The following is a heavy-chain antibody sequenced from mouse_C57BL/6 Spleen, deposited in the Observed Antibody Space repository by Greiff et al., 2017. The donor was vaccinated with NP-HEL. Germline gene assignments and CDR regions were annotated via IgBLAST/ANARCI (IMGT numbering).Heavy chain of an antibody. CDR2: IDPETGGT. Sequence: QVQLQQSGAELVRPGASVTLSCKASGYTFTDYEMHWVKQTPVHGLEWIGAIDPETGGTAYNQKFKGKAILTADKSSSTAYMELRSLTSEDSAVYYCTRGVDSKDYWGQGTTLTVSS. CDR3: TRGVDSKDY. D-gene: IGHD2-5*01. V-gene: IGHV1-15*01. J-gene: IGHJ2*01. CDR1: GYTFTDYE.